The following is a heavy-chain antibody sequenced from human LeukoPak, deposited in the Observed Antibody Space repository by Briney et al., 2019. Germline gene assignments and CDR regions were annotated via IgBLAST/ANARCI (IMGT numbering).Heavy chain of an antibody. J-gene: IGHJ4*02. CDR3: ARDYGSGKEDY. CDR2: IYYSGST. V-gene: IGHV4-39*07. D-gene: IGHD3-10*01. CDR1: GGSIISRSYY. Sequence: SETLSLTCTVSGGSIISRSYYWGWVRQPPGKGLEWIGSIYYSGSTYYNPYLKSRVTISVDTSKNQFSLKLSSVTAADTAVYYCARDYGSGKEDYWGQGTLVTVSS.